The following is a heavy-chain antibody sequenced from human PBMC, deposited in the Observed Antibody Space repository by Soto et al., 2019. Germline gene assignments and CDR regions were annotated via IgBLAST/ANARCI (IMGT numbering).Heavy chain of an antibody. CDR2: ISGSGGST. V-gene: IGHV3-23*01. CDR1: GFTFSSYA. D-gene: IGHD5-12*01. J-gene: IGHJ6*02. Sequence: GGSLRLSCAASGFTFSSYAMSWVRQAPGKGLEWVSAISGSGGSTYYADSVKGRFTISRDNSKNTLYLQMNSLRAEDTAVYYCAKGITIVATITRYYYYGMDVWRQGTTVTVSS. CDR3: AKGITIVATITRYYYYGMDV.